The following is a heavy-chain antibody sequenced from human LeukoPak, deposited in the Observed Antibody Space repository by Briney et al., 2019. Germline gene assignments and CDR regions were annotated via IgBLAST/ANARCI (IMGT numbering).Heavy chain of an antibody. CDR3: ATQNWFDP. V-gene: IGHV3-30*03. CDR1: GFTFSSYG. J-gene: IGHJ5*02. Sequence: GGSLRLSCAASGFTFSSYGMHWVRQAPGKGLEWVAVISYDGSNKYYADSVKGRFTISRDNAKNSLYLQMNSLRDEDTGVYYCATQNWFDPWGQGTRVTVSS. CDR2: ISYDGSNK.